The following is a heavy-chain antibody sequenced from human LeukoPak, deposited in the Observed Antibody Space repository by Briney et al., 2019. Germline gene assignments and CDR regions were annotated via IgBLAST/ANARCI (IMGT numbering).Heavy chain of an antibody. Sequence: ASVKVSCKASGYTFTGYYMHWVRQAPGQGLEWMGWINPNSGGTNYAQKFQGRVTMTRDTSISTAYMELSRLRSDDTAVYYCARAHVYYYYGMDVWGQGTTVTVSS. CDR2: INPNSGGT. CDR3: ARAHVYYYYGMDV. CDR1: GYTFTGYY. J-gene: IGHJ6*02. V-gene: IGHV1-2*02.